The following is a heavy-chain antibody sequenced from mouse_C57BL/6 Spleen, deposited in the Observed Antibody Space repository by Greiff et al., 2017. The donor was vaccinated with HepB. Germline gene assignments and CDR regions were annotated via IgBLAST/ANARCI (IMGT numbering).Heavy chain of an antibody. D-gene: IGHD1-1*01. CDR1: GYTFTDYE. CDR2: IDPETGGT. V-gene: IGHV1-15*01. Sequence: VQLQQSGAELVRPGASVTLSCKASGYTFTDYEMHWVKQTPVHGLEWIGAIDPETGGTAYNQKFKGKAILTADKSSSTAYMELRSLTSEDSAVYYCTMGGGDYGSSPYFDVWGTGTTVTVSS. J-gene: IGHJ1*03. CDR3: TMGGGDYGSSPYFDV.